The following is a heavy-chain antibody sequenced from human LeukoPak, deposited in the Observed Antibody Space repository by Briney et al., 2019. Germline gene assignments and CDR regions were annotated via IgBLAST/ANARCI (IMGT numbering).Heavy chain of an antibody. CDR3: AREASSGWYYDY. D-gene: IGHD6-19*01. V-gene: IGHV1-2*02. J-gene: IGHJ4*02. CDR2: INPNSGGT. Sequence: ASVKVSCKASGYTFTGYYMHWVRQAPGQGLEWMGWINPNSGGTNYAQKLQGRVTMTTDTSTSTAYMELRSLRSDDTAVYYCAREASSGWYYDYWGQGTLVTVSS. CDR1: GYTFTGYY.